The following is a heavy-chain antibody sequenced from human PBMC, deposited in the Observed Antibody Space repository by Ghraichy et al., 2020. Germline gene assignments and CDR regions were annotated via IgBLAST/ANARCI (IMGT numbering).Heavy chain of an antibody. V-gene: IGHV4-34*01. CDR1: GGSFSGYY. D-gene: IGHD1-26*01. CDR3: ARKRRKWELHLQYNWFDP. Sequence: SETLSLTCAVYGGSFSGYYWSWIRQPPGKGLEWIGEINHSGSTNYNPSLKSRVTISVDTSKNQFSLKLSSVTAADTAVYYCARKRRKWELHLQYNWFDPWGQGTLVTVSS. J-gene: IGHJ5*02. CDR2: INHSGST.